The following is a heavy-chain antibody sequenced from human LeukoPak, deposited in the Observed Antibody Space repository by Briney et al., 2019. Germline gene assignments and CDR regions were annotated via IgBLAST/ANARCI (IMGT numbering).Heavy chain of an antibody. V-gene: IGHV3-15*07. CDR1: GFTFNNVW. J-gene: IGHJ4*02. D-gene: IGHD3-22*01. CDR3: MLGSGSYDSSDFDY. CDR2: IKSKTNGGTT. Sequence: GGFLRLSCAASGFTFNNVWMNWGRQAPGKGLEWVGRIKSKTNGGTTEYAAPVKGRFTILRDDSKNTLYLQMNSLKTEDTAVYYCMLGSGSYDSSDFDYWGQGTLVTVSS.